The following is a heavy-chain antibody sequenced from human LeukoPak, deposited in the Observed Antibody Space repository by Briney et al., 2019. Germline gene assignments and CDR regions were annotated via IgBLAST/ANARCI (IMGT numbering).Heavy chain of an antibody. CDR3: ARGETFRGVIISSWFDP. J-gene: IGHJ5*02. CDR1: GDSVSTASNA. V-gene: IGHV6-1*01. CDR2: TYYNSKWYT. D-gene: IGHD3-10*01. Sequence: SQTLSLTCAISGDSVSTASNAWYWIRQSPSRGLEWLGRTYYNSKWYTDYAVSVSGRTTINPDTSKNQFSLQLNSVTPEDTAVYYCARGETFRGVIISSWFDPWGQGTLVTVSS.